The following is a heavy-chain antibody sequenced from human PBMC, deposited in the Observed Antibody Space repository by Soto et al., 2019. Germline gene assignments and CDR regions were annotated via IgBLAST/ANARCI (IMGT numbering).Heavy chain of an antibody. Sequence: EVQLVESGGGLVQPGGSLRLSCAASGFTFSSYWMSWVRQAPGKGLEWVANIKQDGSEKYYVDSVKGRCTISRDNAKNSLYLQMNSLRAEDTAVYYCARAALVVPAAILGYWGQGTLVTVSS. D-gene: IGHD2-2*01. V-gene: IGHV3-7*01. CDR3: ARAALVVPAAILGY. CDR2: IKQDGSEK. J-gene: IGHJ4*02. CDR1: GFTFSSYW.